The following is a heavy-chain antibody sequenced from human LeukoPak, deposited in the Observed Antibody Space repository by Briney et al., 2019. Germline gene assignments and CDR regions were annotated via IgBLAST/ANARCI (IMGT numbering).Heavy chain of an antibody. V-gene: IGHV4-59*01. Sequence: PSETLSLTCTVSGASITTYYWTWIRQPPGKGLEWIGYIYHSGSTNYNPSLKSRVTISLDTSRNQFSLRLSSVTAADTAVYFCARVGYCSSTSCYEDMDVWGKGTTVTVSS. CDR3: ARVGYCSSTSCYEDMDV. CDR2: IYHSGST. CDR1: GASITTYY. D-gene: IGHD2-2*01. J-gene: IGHJ6*03.